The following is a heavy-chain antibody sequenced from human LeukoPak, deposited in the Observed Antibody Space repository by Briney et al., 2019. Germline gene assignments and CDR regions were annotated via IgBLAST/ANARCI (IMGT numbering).Heavy chain of an antibody. CDR1: GGSIRFSSYY. Sequence: KASETLSLTCTVSGGSIRFSSYYWGWIRQPPGKGLEWIGSIYYNGNTYYNPSLKSRVTISVDTSKNQFSLKLSSVTAADTAVYYCARAPVVTRVNYYYYYMDVWGKGTTVTVSS. V-gene: IGHV4-39*01. CDR3: ARAPVVTRVNYYYYYMDV. J-gene: IGHJ6*03. D-gene: IGHD4-23*01. CDR2: IYYNGNT.